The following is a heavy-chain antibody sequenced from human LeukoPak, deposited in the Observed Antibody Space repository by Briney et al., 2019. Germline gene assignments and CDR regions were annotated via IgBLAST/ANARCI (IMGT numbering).Heavy chain of an antibody. D-gene: IGHD4-17*01. Sequence: ASVKVSCKASGGTSSSYAISWVRQAPGQGLEWMGGIIPIFGTANYAQKFQGRFTITADESTSTAYMELSSLRSEDTAVYYCASASDYGDYGGIVGSEYWGQGTLVTVSS. CDR3: ASASDYGDYGGIVGSEY. CDR1: GGTSSSYA. V-gene: IGHV1-69*13. CDR2: IIPIFGTA. J-gene: IGHJ4*02.